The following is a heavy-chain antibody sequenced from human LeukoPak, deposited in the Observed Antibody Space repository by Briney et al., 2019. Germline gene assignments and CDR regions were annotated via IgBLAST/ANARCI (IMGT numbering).Heavy chain of an antibody. D-gene: IGHD5-24*01. CDR1: GFTFSSYA. J-gene: IGHJ4*02. CDR3: AKRGDGYFYYFDY. CDR2: ISGSGGST. V-gene: IGHV3-23*01. Sequence: GGSLRLSCAASGFTFSSYAMNWVRQAPGKGLGWVSTISGSGGSTYYADSVKGRFTISRDNSKNTLYLQMNSLRAEDTAVYYCAKRGDGYFYYFDYWGQGTLVTVSS.